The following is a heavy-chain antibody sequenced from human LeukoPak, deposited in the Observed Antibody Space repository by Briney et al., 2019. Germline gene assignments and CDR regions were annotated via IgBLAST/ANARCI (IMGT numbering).Heavy chain of an antibody. CDR1: GYTFTSYA. Sequence: ASVKVSCEASGYTFTSYAMHWVRQAPGQRLEWMGWINAGNGNTKYSQKFQGRVTITRDTSASTAYMELSSLRSEDTAVYYCARDLRVHSISYYYGSGPPVYWGQGTLVTVSS. D-gene: IGHD3-10*01. J-gene: IGHJ4*02. CDR3: ARDLRVHSISYYYGSGPPVY. CDR2: INAGNGNT. V-gene: IGHV1-3*01.